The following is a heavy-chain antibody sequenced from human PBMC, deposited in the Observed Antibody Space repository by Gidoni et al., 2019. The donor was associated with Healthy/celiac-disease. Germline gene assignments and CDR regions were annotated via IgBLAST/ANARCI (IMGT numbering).Heavy chain of an antibody. CDR3: AREPHRGYDGYGMDV. CDR1: GYTLTRYA. V-gene: IGHV1-3*01. Sequence: QVQLVQSGAEVKKPGASVKVSCKASGYTLTRYAMHWVRQAPGQRREWMGWINAGNGNTKYSQKFQGRVTITRDTSASTAYMELSSLRSEDTAVYYCAREPHRGYDGYGMDVWGQGTTVTVSS. D-gene: IGHD5-12*01. J-gene: IGHJ6*02. CDR2: INAGNGNT.